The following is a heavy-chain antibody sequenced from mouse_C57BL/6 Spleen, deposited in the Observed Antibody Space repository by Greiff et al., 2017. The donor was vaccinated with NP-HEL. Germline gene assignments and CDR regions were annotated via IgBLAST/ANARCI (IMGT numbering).Heavy chain of an antibody. CDR2: INPNNGGT. D-gene: IGHD1-1*02. V-gene: IGHV1-26*01. Sequence: EVQLQQSGPELVKPGASVKISCKASGYTFTDYYMNWVKQSHGKSLEWIGDINPNNGGTSYNQKFKGKATLTVDKSSSTAYMELRSLTSEDSAVYYCARRDYGWGQGTLVTVSA. J-gene: IGHJ3*01. CDR3: ARRDYG. CDR1: GYTFTDYY.